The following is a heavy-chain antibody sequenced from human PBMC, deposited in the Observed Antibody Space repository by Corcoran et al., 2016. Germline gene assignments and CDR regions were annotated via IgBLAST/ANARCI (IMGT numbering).Heavy chain of an antibody. CDR2: INHSGST. CDR3: ARGRSTGKFLIVGPVFDP. V-gene: IGHV4-34*01. CDR1: GGSFSGYY. Sequence: QVQLQQWGAGLLKPSENLSLTCAVYGGSFSGYYWSWIRQPPGKGLEWIGEINHSGSTNYNPSLKSRVTISVDTSKNQFSLKLSSVTAADTAVYYCARGRSTGKFLIVGPVFDPWGQGTLVTVSS. D-gene: IGHD4-4*01. J-gene: IGHJ5*02.